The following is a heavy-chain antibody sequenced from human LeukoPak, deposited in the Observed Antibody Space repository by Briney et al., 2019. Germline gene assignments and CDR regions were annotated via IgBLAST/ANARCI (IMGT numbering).Heavy chain of an antibody. CDR3: ARGQFQLS. CDR2: VNLDGSEK. Sequence: GGSLRLSCAASKFTFGDYWMTWVRQAPGKGLEWVANVNLDGSEKYYVDSVKGRFTISRDNAKDSLYLQMNSLRAEDTAVYYCARGQFQLSWGQGALVTVSS. CDR1: KFTFGDYW. J-gene: IGHJ4*02. D-gene: IGHD1-1*01. V-gene: IGHV3-7*04.